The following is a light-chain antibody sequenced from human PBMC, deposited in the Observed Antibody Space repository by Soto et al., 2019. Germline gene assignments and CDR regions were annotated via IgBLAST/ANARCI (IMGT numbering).Light chain of an antibody. V-gene: IGLV3-21*04. J-gene: IGLJ2*01. CDR1: NLASYS. Sequence: SYELTQPPSVSVAPGETARITCGGNNLASYSVHWYQQKPGQAPVLVIYYDSDRPSGIPERFSGSNSGNTATLSITRVEAGDGADYYCQVWDDNSVRPRVVFGGGTKLTVL. CDR2: YDS. CDR3: QVWDDNSVRPRVV.